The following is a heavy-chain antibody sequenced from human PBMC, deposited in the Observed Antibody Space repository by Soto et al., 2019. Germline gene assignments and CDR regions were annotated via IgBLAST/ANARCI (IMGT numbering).Heavy chain of an antibody. CDR1: GFTFSSYG. CDR2: ISYDGSNK. J-gene: IGHJ4*02. CDR3: AKPPDYYGSGSYYKDYGADYFDY. Sequence: PGGSQTLSCAASGFTFSSYGRHWVRQAPGKGLEWVAVISYDGSNKYYADSVKGRFTISRDNSKNTLYLQMNSLRAEDTAVYYCAKPPDYYGSGSYYKDYGADYFDYWGQGTLVTVSS. V-gene: IGHV3-30*18. D-gene: IGHD3-10*01.